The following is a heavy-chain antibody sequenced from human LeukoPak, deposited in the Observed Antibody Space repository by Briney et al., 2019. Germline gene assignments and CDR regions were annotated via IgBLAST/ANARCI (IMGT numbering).Heavy chain of an antibody. Sequence: SETLSLTCTVSGGSISSYYWSWIRQPPGKGLEWIGYIYYSGSTNYNPSLKSRVTISVDTSKNQFSLKLSTVTAADTAVYYCARAGQQLDNWFDPWGQGTLVTVSS. CDR3: ARAGQQLDNWFDP. CDR2: IYYSGST. V-gene: IGHV4-59*01. CDR1: GGSISSYY. D-gene: IGHD6-13*01. J-gene: IGHJ5*02.